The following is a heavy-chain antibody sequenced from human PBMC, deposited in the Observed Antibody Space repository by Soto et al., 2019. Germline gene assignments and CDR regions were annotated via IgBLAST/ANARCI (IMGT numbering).Heavy chain of an antibody. CDR2: VKSKFDGGTI. V-gene: IGHV3-15*07. CDR1: GFTFNGAW. Sequence: EVQLVESGGGLVEPGGSLRLSCAASGFTFNGAWMNWVRQGPGKGLEWVGRVKSKFDGGTIDYAAPVKGRFTISRDDSRNTVYLQMNSLSTKDTGMYYCSADLPDWGAYAFDYWGQGALVTVSS. CDR3: SADLPDWGAYAFDY. J-gene: IGHJ4*02. D-gene: IGHD3-16*01.